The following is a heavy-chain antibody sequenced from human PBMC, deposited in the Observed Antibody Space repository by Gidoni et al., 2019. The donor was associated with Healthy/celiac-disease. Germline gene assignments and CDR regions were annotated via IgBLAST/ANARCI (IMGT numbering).Heavy chain of an antibody. CDR1: GFTFSNAW. Sequence: EVQLVESGGGLVKPVGSLRLSCAASGFTFSNAWMSWVRQAPGKGPEWVGRIKSKTDGGTTDYAAPVKGRFTISRDDSKNTLYLQMNSLKTEDTAVYYCTTDNGYSYGSNWFDPWGQGTLVTVSS. J-gene: IGHJ5*02. D-gene: IGHD5-18*01. CDR3: TTDNGYSYGSNWFDP. CDR2: IKSKTDGGTT. V-gene: IGHV3-15*01.